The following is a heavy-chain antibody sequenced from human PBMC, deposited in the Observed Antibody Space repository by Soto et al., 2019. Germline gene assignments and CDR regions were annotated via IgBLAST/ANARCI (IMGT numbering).Heavy chain of an antibody. V-gene: IGHV1-69*12. CDR2: IIPIFGTA. CDR3: ARDRGPSSGYYPYWFDP. D-gene: IGHD3-22*01. CDR1: GGTFSSYA. J-gene: IGHJ5*02. Sequence: QVQLVQSGAEVKKPGSSVKVSCKASGGTFSSYAITWVRQAPGQGLEWMGGIIPIFGTANYAQKFQGRGTITADEATTTAYMELSSVRSEATAVYYCARDRGPSSGYYPYWFDPWCHGTLVTVSS.